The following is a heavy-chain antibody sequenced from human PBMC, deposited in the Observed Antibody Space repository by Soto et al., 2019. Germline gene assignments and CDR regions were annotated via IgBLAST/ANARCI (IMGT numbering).Heavy chain of an antibody. CDR2: VYHTGIT. Sequence: SETLSLTCTVSGGSISGDYSWNWIRQAPGKGLEWIVYVYHTGITYHNPSLKSRGSISVDTSNNQFSLKLSSVTAADTAVYFFAREPYDITGNRIDSWGQGITVTVSS. D-gene: IGHD3-22*01. V-gene: IGHV4-30-4*01. CDR1: GGSISGDYS. J-gene: IGHJ5*01. CDR3: AREPYDITGNRIDS.